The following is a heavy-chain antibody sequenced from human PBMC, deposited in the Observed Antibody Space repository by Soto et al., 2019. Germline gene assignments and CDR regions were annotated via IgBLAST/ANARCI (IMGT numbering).Heavy chain of an antibody. V-gene: IGHV3-33*01. Sequence: GGSLRLSCAASGFTFSSYGMHWVRQAPGKGLEWVAVIWYDGSNKYYADSVKGRFTISRDNSKNTLYLQMNSLRAEDTAVYYCARGDYYDSNYGYGDSTLEGRVVVGAPTIIDSPNPLQPLPWG. CDR1: GFTFSSYG. D-gene: IGHD3-22*01. J-gene: IGHJ5*02. CDR3: ARGDYYDSNYGYGDSTLEGRVVVGAPTIIDSPNPLQPLP. CDR2: IWYDGSNK.